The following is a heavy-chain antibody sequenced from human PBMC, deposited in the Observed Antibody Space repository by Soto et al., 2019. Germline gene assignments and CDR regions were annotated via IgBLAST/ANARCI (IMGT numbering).Heavy chain of an antibody. CDR2: INSDGRST. J-gene: IGHJ4*02. CDR3: ARGDYGGNWGY. V-gene: IGHV3-74*01. D-gene: IGHD4-17*01. Sequence: EVQLVESGGGLVQPGGSLRLSCAASGFTFSSYWMHWVRQAPGKGLVWVSRINSDGRSTSYADSVKGRFTISRDNAKNTLYLQMHSLSAEDTAVYYCARGDYGGNWGYWGQGTLVTVSS. CDR1: GFTFSSYW.